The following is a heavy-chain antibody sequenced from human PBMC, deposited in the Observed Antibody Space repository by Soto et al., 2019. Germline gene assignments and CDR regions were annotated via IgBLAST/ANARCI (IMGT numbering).Heavy chain of an antibody. J-gene: IGHJ6*02. D-gene: IGHD2-15*01. V-gene: IGHV1-18*01. CDR1: GYSFTTYD. Sequence: QVQLVQSGAEVKKPGASVKVSCKASGYSFTTYDIAWVRQAPGQGLEWMGWISTYNGDTDYAQNLQGRVIMTTDTSTTTAYMELRSLRSDDTAVYYCAREGSRPYYYYGMDVWGQGTTVSVSS. CDR3: AREGSRPYYYYGMDV. CDR2: ISTYNGDT.